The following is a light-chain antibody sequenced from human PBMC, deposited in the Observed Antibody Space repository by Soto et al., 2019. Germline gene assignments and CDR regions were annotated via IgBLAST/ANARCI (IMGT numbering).Light chain of an antibody. V-gene: IGKV1-39*01. Sequence: DLQMTQSPSSLSASVGDRVTISCRASQTITTYLNWYQQKPGKAPKLLIYAASSLHSGVPSRFSGSGSGTDFTLTISSLQPEDFAAYFCGQTYMALWTFGQGTKLEIK. CDR2: AAS. CDR3: GQTYMALWT. J-gene: IGKJ1*01. CDR1: QTITTY.